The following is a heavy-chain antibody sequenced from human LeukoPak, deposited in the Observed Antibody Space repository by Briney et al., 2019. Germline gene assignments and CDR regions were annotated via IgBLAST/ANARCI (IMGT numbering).Heavy chain of an antibody. Sequence: GESLKISCKGSGYSFTSYWIGWVRQMPEKGLEWMGIIYPGDSDTRYSPSFQGQVTISADKSISTAYLQWSSLKASDTAMYYCARQYRAYYDSSGYYYNDAFDIWGQGTMVTVSS. J-gene: IGHJ3*02. CDR3: ARQYRAYYDSSGYYYNDAFDI. CDR1: GYSFTSYW. D-gene: IGHD3-22*01. V-gene: IGHV5-51*01. CDR2: IYPGDSDT.